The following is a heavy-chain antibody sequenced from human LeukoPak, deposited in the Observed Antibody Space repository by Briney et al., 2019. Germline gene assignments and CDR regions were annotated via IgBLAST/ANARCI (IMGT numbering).Heavy chain of an antibody. V-gene: IGHV3-30*02. D-gene: IGHD3-9*01. CDR3: ANGPHYNILTGFYKVRSHLDY. J-gene: IGHJ4*02. CDR1: GFTFSNYG. Sequence: PGGSLRLSCAASGFTFSNYGMHWVRQPPGKGLEWVAFIRYDGGIKHYADSVKGRFTLSRDNSKNTLYLQMNSLRAEDTAVYYCANGPHYNILTGFYKVRSHLDYWGQGTLVTVSS. CDR2: IRYDGGIK.